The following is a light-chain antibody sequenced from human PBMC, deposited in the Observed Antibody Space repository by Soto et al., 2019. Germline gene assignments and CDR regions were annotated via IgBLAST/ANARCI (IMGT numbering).Light chain of an antibody. CDR2: SAS. V-gene: IGKV1-39*01. Sequence: DIQMTQSPSSLSASVGDRVTITCRASQTISIYLNWYQQKPGSVPKLLNYSASSLQSGVPSRFSGSGSGTDFTLTISSLQPEDFATYYCQQSYSALRTFGQGTKLEIK. J-gene: IGKJ2*02. CDR1: QTISIY. CDR3: QQSYSALRT.